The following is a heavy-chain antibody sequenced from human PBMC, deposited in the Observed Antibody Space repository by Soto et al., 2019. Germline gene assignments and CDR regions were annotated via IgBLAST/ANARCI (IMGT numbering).Heavy chain of an antibody. D-gene: IGHD3-3*01. Sequence: LSLTCTVSGGSISSGDYYWSWIRQPPGKGLEWIGYIYYSGSTYYNPSLKSRVTISVDTSKNQFSLKLSSVTAADTAVYYCARAPTQHYDFWSGYYRAYNWFDPWGQGTLVTVSS. CDR2: IYYSGST. J-gene: IGHJ5*02. CDR3: ARAPTQHYDFWSGYYRAYNWFDP. CDR1: GGSISSGDYY. V-gene: IGHV4-30-4*01.